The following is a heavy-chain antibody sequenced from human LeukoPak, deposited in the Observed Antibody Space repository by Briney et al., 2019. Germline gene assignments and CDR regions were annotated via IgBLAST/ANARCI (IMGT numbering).Heavy chain of an antibody. CDR2: ISTSGNTI. D-gene: IGHD2-15*01. J-gene: IGHJ4*02. V-gene: IGHV3-23*01. CDR1: GFTLSSYA. CDR3: AKGPVVSLPYHFDY. Sequence: GGSLRLSCAASGFTLSSYAMNWVRQAPGKGLEWVSFISTSGNTIYYADSVKGRFTISRDNSKNTLYLQMNSLRAEDTAVYYCAKGPVVSLPYHFDYWGQGTLVTVSS.